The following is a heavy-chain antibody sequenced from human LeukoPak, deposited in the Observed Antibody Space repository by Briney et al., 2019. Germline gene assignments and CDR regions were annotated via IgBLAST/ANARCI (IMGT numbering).Heavy chain of an antibody. V-gene: IGHV4-59*01. D-gene: IGHD5-18*01. J-gene: IGHJ4*02. CDR1: GGSLSSYY. CDR2: IYYSGST. Sequence: SETLSLTCTVSGGSLSSYYWSWIRQPPGKGLEWIGYIYYSGSTNYNPSLKSRVTISVDTSKNQFSLKLSSVTAADTAVYYCARDGSRGYSYGYLGYWGQGTLVTASS. CDR3: ARDGSRGYSYGYLGY.